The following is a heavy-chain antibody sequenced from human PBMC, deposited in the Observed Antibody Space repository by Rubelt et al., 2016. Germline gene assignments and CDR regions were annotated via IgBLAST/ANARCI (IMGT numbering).Heavy chain of an antibody. D-gene: IGHD6-6*01. CDR2: IYWNDNQ. CDR1: GFSLSSSAVG. J-gene: IGHJ4*02. Sequence: QITLKESGPTLVKPTQTLTLTCTFSGFSLSSSAVGVVWIRQPPGKALEWLALIYWNDNQRYSTSLMSRPNITKDTAKNQVALTMTNMDPVDTATYYCAHSRAARFLDYWGQGTLVTVSS. CDR3: AHSRAARFLDY. V-gene: IGHV2-5*01.